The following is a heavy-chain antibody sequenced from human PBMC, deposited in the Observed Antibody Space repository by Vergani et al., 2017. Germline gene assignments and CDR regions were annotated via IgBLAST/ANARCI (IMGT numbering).Heavy chain of an antibody. CDR1: GFLFQDFA. J-gene: IGHJ5*02. CDR2: IDRNSATKYPV. Sequence: VEAGGGLVQPGGSLRLSCAASGFLFQDFAFHWVRHVSGRGLEWVSGIDRNSATKYPVKYGNSMEGRFIISRDNAKKAVFLQMNSLRAEDTAVYYCARSKDVYNYVGVSWGQGTLVTVSS. D-gene: IGHD5-24*01. V-gene: IGHV3-9*01. CDR3: ARSKDVYNYVGVS.